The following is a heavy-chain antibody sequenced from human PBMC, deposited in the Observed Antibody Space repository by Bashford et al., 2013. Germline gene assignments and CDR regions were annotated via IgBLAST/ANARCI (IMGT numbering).Heavy chain of an antibody. J-gene: IGHJ3*01. D-gene: IGHD1-26*01. CDR2: IIPILGIT. CDR1: GGAFSTYT. Sequence: SVKVSCEGSGGAFSTYTISWVRQAPGQGLEWMGRIIPILGITNSAQKFQGRVTMTTDTSTSTAYMELSRLRSDDTAVYFCARDGPVVGVWNAFDVWGQGTVVTVSS. CDR3: ARDGPVVGVWNAFDV. V-gene: IGHV1-69*04.